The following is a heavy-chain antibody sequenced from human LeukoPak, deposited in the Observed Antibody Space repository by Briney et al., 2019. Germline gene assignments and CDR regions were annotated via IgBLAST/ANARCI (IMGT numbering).Heavy chain of an antibody. CDR1: GFTFSSYA. Sequence: PGGSLRPSCAASGFTFSSYAMSWVRQAPGKGLEWVSVISGNGAGTYYADSVKGRFTISRDNSKNTLYLQMNSLRAEDTAVYYCARGYSGYDVNWFDPWGQGTLVTVSS. D-gene: IGHD5-12*01. CDR3: ARGYSGYDVNWFDP. V-gene: IGHV3-23*01. J-gene: IGHJ5*02. CDR2: ISGNGAGT.